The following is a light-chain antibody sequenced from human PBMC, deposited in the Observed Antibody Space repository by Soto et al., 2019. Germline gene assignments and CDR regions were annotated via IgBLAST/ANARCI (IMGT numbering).Light chain of an antibody. CDR2: DAS. J-gene: IGKJ1*01. Sequence: DIQMTQSPSTLSASVGDRVTITCRASQSISSWLAWYQQKPGKAPKLLIYDASSLESGVPSRFSGSGSGTDFTLTISSPQPDDFATYYCQQYNSYSQTFGQGTKVEIK. CDR1: QSISSW. V-gene: IGKV1-5*01. CDR3: QQYNSYSQT.